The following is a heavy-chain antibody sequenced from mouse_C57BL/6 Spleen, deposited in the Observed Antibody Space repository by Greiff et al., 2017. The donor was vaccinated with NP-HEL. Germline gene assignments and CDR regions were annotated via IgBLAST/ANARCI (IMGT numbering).Heavy chain of an antibody. D-gene: IGHD1-1*01. CDR3: ARGEINYYGSSYGYFDY. V-gene: IGHV1-18*01. CDR1: GYTFTDYN. CDR2: INPNNGGT. Sequence: VQLQQSGPELVKPGASVKIPCKASGYTFTDYNMDWVKQSHGKSLEWIGDINPNNGGTIYNQKFKGKATLTVDKSSSTAYMELRSLTSEDTAVYYCARGEINYYGSSYGYFDYWGQGTTLTVSS. J-gene: IGHJ2*01.